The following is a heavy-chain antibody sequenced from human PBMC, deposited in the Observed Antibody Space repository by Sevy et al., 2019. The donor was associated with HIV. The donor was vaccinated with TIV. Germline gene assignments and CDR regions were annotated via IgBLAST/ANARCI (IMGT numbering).Heavy chain of an antibody. J-gene: IGHJ4*02. D-gene: IGHD2-8*01. CDR3: AHRRDDTVVMVYGDFDY. CDR1: GFSLSTSGVG. V-gene: IGHV2-5*02. Sequence: SGPTLVKPTQTLTLTCTLSGFSLSTSGVGVGWIRQPPGKALEWLALIYWDDDKRYSPSLKNRFTITKDSTKNQVVLTMANMDPVATATYYCAHRRDDTVVMVYGDFDYWGQGTLVTVSS. CDR2: IYWDDDK.